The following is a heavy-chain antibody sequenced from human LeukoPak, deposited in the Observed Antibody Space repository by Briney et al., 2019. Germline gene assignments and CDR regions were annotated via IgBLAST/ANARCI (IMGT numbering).Heavy chain of an antibody. J-gene: IGHJ3*02. Sequence: PSQTLSLTCTVSGGSISSGGYYWSWIRQHPGKGLEWIGYIYYSGSTYYKPSLKSRVTISVDTSKNQFSLKLSSVTAADTAVYYCAREQQLVRGSGAFDIWGQGTMVTVSS. CDR1: GGSISSGGYY. D-gene: IGHD6-13*01. V-gene: IGHV4-31*03. CDR3: AREQQLVRGSGAFDI. CDR2: IYYSGST.